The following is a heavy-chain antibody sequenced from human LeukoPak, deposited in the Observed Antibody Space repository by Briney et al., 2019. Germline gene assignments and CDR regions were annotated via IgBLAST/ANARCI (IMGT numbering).Heavy chain of an antibody. CDR2: INPNSGGT. D-gene: IGHD6-13*01. Sequence: GASVKVSCKASGYTFTSYGISWVRQAPGQGLEWMGWINPNSGGTNYAQKFQGRVTMTRDTSISTAYMELSRLRSDDTAVYYCAPIIAAAGQSQFGYWGQGTLVTVSS. CDR3: APIIAAAGQSQFGY. J-gene: IGHJ4*02. CDR1: GYTFTSYG. V-gene: IGHV1-2*02.